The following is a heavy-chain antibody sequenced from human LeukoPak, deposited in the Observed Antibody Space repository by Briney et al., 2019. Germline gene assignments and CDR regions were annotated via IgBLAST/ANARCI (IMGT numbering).Heavy chain of an antibody. J-gene: IGHJ4*02. Sequence: GGSLRLSCAASGFTFSSYAMSWVRQAPGKGLEWVSAISGSGGSTYYADSVKGRFTISRDNSKNTLYLQMNSLRAEDTAVYFCAKVKWKLIGYFDYWGQGTLVTVSS. CDR1: GFTFSSYA. CDR3: AKVKWKLIGYFDY. V-gene: IGHV3-23*01. CDR2: ISGSGGST. D-gene: IGHD1-20*01.